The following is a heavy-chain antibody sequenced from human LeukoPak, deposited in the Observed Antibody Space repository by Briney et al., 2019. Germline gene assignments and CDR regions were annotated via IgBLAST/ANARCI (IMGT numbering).Heavy chain of an antibody. J-gene: IGHJ4*02. D-gene: IGHD2-21*02. CDR3: TKAAYCGTDCHYYFEY. CDR1: GGSISPYN. V-gene: IGHV4-59*08. Sequence: SETLSLTCSVSGGSISPYNWNWIRQTPGKGLEWIGFIYYNGITKYNPSLEGRVTMSVDTSKNQFSLRLTSVTAADTAVYYCTKAAYCGTDCHYYFEYWGQGTLVIVSS. CDR2: IYYNGIT.